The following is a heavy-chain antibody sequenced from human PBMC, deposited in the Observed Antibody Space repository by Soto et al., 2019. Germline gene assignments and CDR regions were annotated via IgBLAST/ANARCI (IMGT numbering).Heavy chain of an antibody. CDR2: ISYDVSNK. Sequence: GGSLRLSFASSGVTFITYGMHWVRQAGGKGLEWGGVISYDVSNKYYADSVKGRFTISRYNSKNTLYLQMHSLRAEDTAIFFCAKWDTHGIIPPTVGGNYYYYDMDVWGQGTRVTVSS. CDR1: GVTFITYG. D-gene: IGHD5-18*01. CDR3: AKWDTHGIIPPTVGGNYYYYDMDV. V-gene: IGHV3-30*18. J-gene: IGHJ6*02.